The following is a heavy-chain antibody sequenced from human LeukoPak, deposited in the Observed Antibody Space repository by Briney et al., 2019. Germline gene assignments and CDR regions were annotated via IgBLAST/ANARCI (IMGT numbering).Heavy chain of an antibody. CDR1: GFTFRNYW. J-gene: IGHJ4*02. CDR2: IKQDGSLK. Sequence: QPGGSLRLSCAASGFTFRNYWMSWVRQAPGKGLEWVANIKQDGSLKYYVDSLKGRFTISRDNAKTSVYLQMSSLRAEDTAVYFCARIGYSSSSFGYWGQGTLVTVSS. D-gene: IGHD6-6*01. CDR3: ARIGYSSSSFGY. V-gene: IGHV3-7*01.